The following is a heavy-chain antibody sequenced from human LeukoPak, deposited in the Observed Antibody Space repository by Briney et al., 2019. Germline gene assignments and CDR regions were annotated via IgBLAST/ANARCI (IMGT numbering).Heavy chain of an antibody. V-gene: IGHV3-23*01. J-gene: IGHJ4*02. Sequence: GGSLRLSCATSGFTFNTNAMSWVRQAPGKGLEWVSTIGNTETFYADSVTGRFTISRDNSKSTVYLHMNSLRVEDTAVYYCAKDWIQFNRVFDCFDSWGQGTLVTVSS. CDR3: AKDWIQFNRVFDCFDS. CDR2: IGNTET. CDR1: GFTFNTNA. D-gene: IGHD2-21*01.